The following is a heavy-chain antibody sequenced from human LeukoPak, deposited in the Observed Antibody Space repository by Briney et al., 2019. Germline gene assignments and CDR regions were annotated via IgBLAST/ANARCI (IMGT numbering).Heavy chain of an antibody. J-gene: IGHJ3*02. CDR2: INHSGST. Sequence: KPSETLSLTCAVYGGSFSGYYWSWIRQPPGKGLEWIGEINHSGSTNYNPSLKSRVTISVDTSKNQFSLKLSSVTAADTAVYYCARDTAGYCSGGSCYSAGAFDIWGQGTMVTVSS. D-gene: IGHD2-15*01. CDR1: GGSFSGYY. V-gene: IGHV4-34*01. CDR3: ARDTAGYCSGGSCYSAGAFDI.